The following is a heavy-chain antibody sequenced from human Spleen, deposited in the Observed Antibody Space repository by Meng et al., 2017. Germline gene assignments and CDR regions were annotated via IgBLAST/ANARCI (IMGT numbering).Heavy chain of an antibody. CDR1: GYTFTSYD. CDR3: ARGQLYSPLEY. CDR2: INPNNGGT. D-gene: IGHD1-1*01. V-gene: IGHV1-2*02. Sequence: ASVKVSCKASGYTFTSYDINWVRQAPGQGLEWMGWINPNNGGTDYAENFQGRVTMTTDTSISTAYMEVSSLRSDDTAVYYCARGQLYSPLEYWGQGTLVTVSS. J-gene: IGHJ4*02.